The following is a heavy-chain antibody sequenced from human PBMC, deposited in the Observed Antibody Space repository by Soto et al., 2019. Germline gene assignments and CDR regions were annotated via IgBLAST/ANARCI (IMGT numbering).Heavy chain of an antibody. CDR2: IKSKTDGGTT. D-gene: IGHD6-6*01. Sequence: GGSLRLSCAASGFTFSNAWMSGDRQAPGKGLEWVGRIKSKTDGGTTDYAAPVKGRFIISRDDSQNTLYLQMNSLKTEDSTVYYCTPDPGSSSSAFDIWGQGTMVTVSS. CDR3: TPDPGSSSSAFDI. CDR1: GFTFSNAW. J-gene: IGHJ3*02. V-gene: IGHV3-15*01.